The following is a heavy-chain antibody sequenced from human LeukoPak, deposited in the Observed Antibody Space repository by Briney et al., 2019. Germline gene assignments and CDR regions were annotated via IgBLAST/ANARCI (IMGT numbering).Heavy chain of an antibody. V-gene: IGHV3-30*18. D-gene: IGHD3-10*01. J-gene: IGHJ4*02. CDR3: AKEGDYYGSGSYSRWGDY. CDR2: ISYDGSHE. CDR1: ALTFSDNA. Sequence: GRSLRLSCAASALTFSDNATHWVRQAPGKGLEWEAVISYDGSHEYYADSVKGRFTISRDNSKNTLFLHMNSLRTDDSAVYYCAKEGDYYGSGSYSRWGDYWGQGTLVTVSS.